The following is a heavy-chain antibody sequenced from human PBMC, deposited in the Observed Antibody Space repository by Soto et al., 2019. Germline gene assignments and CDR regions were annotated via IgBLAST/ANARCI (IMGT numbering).Heavy chain of an antibody. CDR3: ARHVSRHGDSLFDY. Sequence: QLQLQESGPGLVKPSETLSLTCSVSGGSISRSLSYWGWIRQPPGKGLEWIGSIYYSGTTYYKPSLDSRVTISLDTSKNQFSLKLTSVTAADTAVYSCARHVSRHGDSLFDYWGQGTLVTVSS. V-gene: IGHV4-39*01. CDR2: IYYSGTT. CDR1: GGSISRSLSY. J-gene: IGHJ4*02. D-gene: IGHD4-17*01.